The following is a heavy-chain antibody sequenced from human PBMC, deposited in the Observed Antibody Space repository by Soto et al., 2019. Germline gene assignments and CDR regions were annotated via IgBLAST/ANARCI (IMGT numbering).Heavy chain of an antibody. J-gene: IGHJ5*02. D-gene: IGHD3-10*01. CDR2: INAGNGNT. CDR1: GYTFTSYA. Sequence: ASVKVSCKASGYTFTSYAMHWVRQAPGQRLEWMGWINAGNGNTKYSQKFQGRITITRDTSASTAYMELRSLRSDDTAVYYCARGVGSGSYYNQYNWFDPWGQGTLVTVSS. CDR3: ARGVGSGSYYNQYNWFDP. V-gene: IGHV1-3*01.